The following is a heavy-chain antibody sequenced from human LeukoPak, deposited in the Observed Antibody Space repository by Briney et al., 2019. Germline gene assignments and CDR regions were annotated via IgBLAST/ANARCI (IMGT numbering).Heavy chain of an antibody. CDR2: ISSSSSYI. CDR1: GFTFSNYN. J-gene: IGHJ4*02. Sequence: KPGGSLRLSCAASGFTFSNYNMNWVRQAPGKGLEWVSSISSSSSYIYYADSVKGRFTISRDNAKNSLYLQMNSLRAEDTAVYYCARDRTTGIAVAGTASDYWGQGTLVTVSS. CDR3: ARDRTTGIAVAGTASDY. V-gene: IGHV3-21*01. D-gene: IGHD6-19*01.